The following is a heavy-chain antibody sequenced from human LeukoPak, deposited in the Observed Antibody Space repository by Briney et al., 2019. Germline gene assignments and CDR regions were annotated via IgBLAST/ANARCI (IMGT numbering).Heavy chain of an antibody. D-gene: IGHD3/OR15-3a*01. CDR1: GGSISSGSYD. CDR2: IYTSGST. CDR3: ARELDWGAVNDAFDI. J-gene: IGHJ3*02. Sequence: SETLSLTCTVSGGSISSGSYDWSWIRQPAGKGLEWIGRIYTSGSTNYNPSLKSRVTISVDTSKNQFSLKLSSVTAADTAVYYCARELDWGAVNDAFDIWGQGTMVTVSS. V-gene: IGHV4-61*02.